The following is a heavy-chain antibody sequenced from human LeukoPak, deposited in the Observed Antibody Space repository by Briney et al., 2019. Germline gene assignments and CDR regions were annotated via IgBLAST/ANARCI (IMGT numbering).Heavy chain of an antibody. D-gene: IGHD3-3*01. CDR1: GGSISSYY. CDR3: ARQGYDFWSGYYTEGGYYYYMGV. V-gene: IGHV4-4*09. J-gene: IGHJ6*03. Sequence: NPSETLSLTCTVSGGSISSYYWSWIRQPPGKGLEWIGYIYTSGSTNYNPSLKSRVTISVDTSKNQFSLKLSSVTAADTAVHYCARQGYDFWSGYYTEGGYYYYMGVWGKGTTVTVSS. CDR2: IYTSGST.